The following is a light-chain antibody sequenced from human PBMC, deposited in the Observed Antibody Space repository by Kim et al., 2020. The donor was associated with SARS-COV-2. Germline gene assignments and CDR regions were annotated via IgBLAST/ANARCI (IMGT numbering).Light chain of an antibody. V-gene: IGLV2-8*01. CDR3: SSYGGSNNLL. Sequence: GQSVTISCTGTSGDVGDYNYVSWYQQYPGKAPKLMIYEVTKRPSGVPDRFSGSKSGNTASLTVSGLQAEDEADYYCSSYGGSNNLLFGGGTQLTVL. CDR1: SGDVGDYNY. J-gene: IGLJ3*02. CDR2: EVT.